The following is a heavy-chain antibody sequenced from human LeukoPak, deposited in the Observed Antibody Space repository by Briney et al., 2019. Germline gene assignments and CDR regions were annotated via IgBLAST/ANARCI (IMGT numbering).Heavy chain of an antibody. J-gene: IGHJ1*01. Sequence: GGSLRLSCAASGFTFSSYWMHWVRQAPGKGLVWVSRIKGDGNTNYADSVKGRFTISRDNAKNTVSLQMNSLRAEDTGVYYCARAPSEIGGYYPEYFRHWGQDTLVTVSS. CDR2: IKGDGNT. V-gene: IGHV3-74*01. D-gene: IGHD3-22*01. CDR3: ARAPSEIGGYYPEYFRH. CDR1: GFTFSSYW.